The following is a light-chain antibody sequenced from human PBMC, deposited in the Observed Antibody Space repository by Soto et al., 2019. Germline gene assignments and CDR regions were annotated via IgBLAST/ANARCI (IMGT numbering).Light chain of an antibody. Sequence: EKALTQSPVNLSLSPGERATLSCRASQSVSSNLAWYQQRPGQAPRLLIYGASTRASGVPDRFSGSGSGTEFILTISSLQSEDYAVYYCQQYDVWPALTFGGGTKVDIK. CDR1: QSVSSN. CDR2: GAS. J-gene: IGKJ4*01. CDR3: QQYDVWPALT. V-gene: IGKV3-15*01.